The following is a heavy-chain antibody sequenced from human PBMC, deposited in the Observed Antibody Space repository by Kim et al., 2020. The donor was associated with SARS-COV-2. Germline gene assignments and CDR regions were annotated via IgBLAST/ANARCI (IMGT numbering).Heavy chain of an antibody. V-gene: IGHV3-74*01. Sequence: VKGRFTISRDNAKNALYLQMNSLRAEDTAVYYCARDLGDFWSGYYRWFDPWGQGTLVTVSS. CDR3: ARDLGDFWSGYYRWFDP. D-gene: IGHD3-3*01. J-gene: IGHJ5*02.